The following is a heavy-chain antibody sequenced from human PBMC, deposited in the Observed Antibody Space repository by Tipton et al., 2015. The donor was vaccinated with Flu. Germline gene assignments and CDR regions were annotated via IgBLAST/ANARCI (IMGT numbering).Heavy chain of an antibody. J-gene: IGHJ5*02. CDR3: AIDSSWGEGWFDP. CDR1: GGSISSSNW. V-gene: IGHV4-4*02. D-gene: IGHD3-22*01. CDR2: IYHSGST. Sequence: TLSLTCAVSGGSISSSNWWSWVRQPPGKGLEWIGEIYHSGSTNYNPSLKSRDTITVDKSKNQFSLKLSSVTAADTAVYYCAIDSSWGEGWFDPWGQGTLVTVSS.